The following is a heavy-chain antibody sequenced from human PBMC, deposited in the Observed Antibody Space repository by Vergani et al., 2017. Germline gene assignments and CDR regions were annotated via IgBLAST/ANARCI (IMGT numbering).Heavy chain of an antibody. CDR2: IYYSGST. Sequence: QLQLQESGPGLVKPSETLSLTCTVSGGSISSSSYYWGWIRQPPGKGLEWIGYIYYSGSTNYNPSLKSRVTISVDTSKNQFSLKLSSVTAADTAVYDCAREANSGSYFDYWGQGTLVTVSS. D-gene: IGHD1-26*01. V-gene: IGHV4-61*05. CDR3: AREANSGSYFDY. CDR1: GGSISSSSYY. J-gene: IGHJ4*02.